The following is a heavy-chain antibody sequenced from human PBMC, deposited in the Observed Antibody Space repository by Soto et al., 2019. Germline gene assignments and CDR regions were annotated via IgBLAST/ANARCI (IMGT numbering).Heavy chain of an antibody. CDR3: AKNPASGTGYFDY. J-gene: IGHJ4*02. V-gene: IGHV3-23*01. CDR2: ITAGGDKA. D-gene: IGHD3-9*01. Sequence: DVQLLESGGGLIQPGGSLRLSCAASGFTFTDYPMSWVRQAPGKGLEWVSSITAGGDKAYYADSVKGRFTIFRDNSKIALYLQLNSLRAEDTAVYYCAKNPASGTGYFDYWGQGTLVTVSS. CDR1: GFTFTDYP.